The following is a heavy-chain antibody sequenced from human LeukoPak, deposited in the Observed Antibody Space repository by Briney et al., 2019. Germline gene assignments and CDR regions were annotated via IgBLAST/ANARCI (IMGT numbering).Heavy chain of an antibody. V-gene: IGHV3-64D*06. Sequence: GGSLRLSCSASGFTFSSYAMHWVRQAPGRGLEYVSAITSNGDTTYYADSVKGRFTISRDNSKNTLYLQMTCLRAEDTAIYYCLKDRLGAGDYWGQGTLVTVSS. D-gene: IGHD7-27*01. CDR3: LKDRLGAGDY. CDR2: ITSNGDTT. CDR1: GFTFSSYA. J-gene: IGHJ4*02.